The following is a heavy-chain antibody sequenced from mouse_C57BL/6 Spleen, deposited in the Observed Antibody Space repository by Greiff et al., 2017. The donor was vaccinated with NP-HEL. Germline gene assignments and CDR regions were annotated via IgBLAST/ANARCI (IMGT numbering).Heavy chain of an antibody. CDR3: ARSRSSGPYYFDY. Sequence: QVQLQQPGAELVKPGASVKLSCKASGYTFTSYWMHWVKQRPGQGLEWIGMIHPNSGSTNYNEKFKSKATLTVDKSSSTAYMQLSSLTSEDSAVYYCARSRSSGPYYFDYWGQGTTLTVSS. D-gene: IGHD3-2*02. V-gene: IGHV1-64*01. J-gene: IGHJ2*01. CDR1: GYTFTSYW. CDR2: IHPNSGST.